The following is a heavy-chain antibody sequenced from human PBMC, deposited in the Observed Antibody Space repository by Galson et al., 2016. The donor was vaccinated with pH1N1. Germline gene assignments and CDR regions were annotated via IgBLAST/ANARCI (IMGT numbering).Heavy chain of an antibody. CDR3: ARYYDYWTTYYFDY. Sequence: TLSLTCTVSGGSISTSYYHWAWIRQAPGVGLEWIGSVYYSGSLYYNPSLTSRVTISVDTSKNQFSLKVKSVTAADTAKYYCARYYDYWTTYYFDYWGQGTLVTVSS. J-gene: IGHJ4*02. CDR1: GGSISTSYYH. CDR2: VYYSGSL. D-gene: IGHD3-3*01. V-gene: IGHV4-39*07.